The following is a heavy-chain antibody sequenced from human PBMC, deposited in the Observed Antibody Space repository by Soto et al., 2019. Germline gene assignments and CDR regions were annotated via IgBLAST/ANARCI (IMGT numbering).Heavy chain of an antibody. Sequence: RGESLKISCKGSGYSFTSYWIGWVRQMPGKGLEWMGIIYPGDSDTRYSPSFQGQVTISADKSISTAYLQWSSLKASDTATYYCARAAIAVAGTKHYYYYYGMDVWGQGTTVTVSS. J-gene: IGHJ6*02. V-gene: IGHV5-51*01. CDR2: IYPGDSDT. D-gene: IGHD6-19*01. CDR1: GYSFTSYW. CDR3: ARAAIAVAGTKHYYYYYGMDV.